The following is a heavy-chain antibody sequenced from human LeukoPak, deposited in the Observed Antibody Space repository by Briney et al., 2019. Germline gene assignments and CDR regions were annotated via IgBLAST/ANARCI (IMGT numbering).Heavy chain of an antibody. D-gene: IGHD3-10*01. CDR3: AKSGSYSSPYYFDY. CDR2: IQYDGSSK. V-gene: IGHV3-30*02. Sequence: GGSLRLSCAASGFSFITYGMHWVRQAPGKGLEWVAFIQYDGSSKDYADSVKGRFTISRDNAKNSLYLQMNNLRTDDMALYYCAKSGSYSSPYYFDYWGQGTLVTVSS. J-gene: IGHJ4*02. CDR1: GFSFITYG.